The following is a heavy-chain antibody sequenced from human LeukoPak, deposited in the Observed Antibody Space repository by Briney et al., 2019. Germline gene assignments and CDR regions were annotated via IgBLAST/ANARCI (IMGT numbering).Heavy chain of an antibody. V-gene: IGHV4-4*09. J-gene: IGHJ3*02. CDR1: GGSISSYY. Sequence: PSETLSLTCTVSGGSISSYYWSWIRQPPGKGLEWIGYIYTSGSTNYNPSLKSRVTISVDTSKTQFSLKLSSVTAADTAVYYCARQVFSGAFDIWGQGTMVTVSS. CDR3: ARQVFSGAFDI. CDR2: IYTSGST.